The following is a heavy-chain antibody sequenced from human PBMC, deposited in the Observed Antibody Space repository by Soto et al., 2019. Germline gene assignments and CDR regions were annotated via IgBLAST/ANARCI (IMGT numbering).Heavy chain of an antibody. CDR3: AKDSRITIFGVVISGRFDY. J-gene: IGHJ4*02. D-gene: IGHD3-3*01. CDR1: GFTFSSYG. V-gene: IGHV3-30*18. Sequence: GGSLRLSCAASGFTFSSYGMHWVRQAPGKGLEWVAVISYDGSNKYYADSVKGRFTISRDNSKNTLYLQMNSLRAEDTAVYYCAKDSRITIFGVVISGRFDYCGQGTLATVSS. CDR2: ISYDGSNK.